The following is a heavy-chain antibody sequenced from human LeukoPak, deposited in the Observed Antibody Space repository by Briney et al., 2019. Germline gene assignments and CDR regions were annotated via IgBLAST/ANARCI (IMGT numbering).Heavy chain of an antibody. CDR1: GFTFSSYE. CDR2: ISSSGSTI. V-gene: IGHV3-48*03. J-gene: IGHJ3*02. D-gene: IGHD2-15*01. Sequence: GGSLRLSCAASGFTFSSYEMNWVRQAPGKGLEWVSYISSSGSTIYYADSVKGRFTISRDNAKNSLYLQMNSLRAEDTAVYYCARRYCSGGSCYSERGAFDIWGQGTMVTVSS. CDR3: ARRYCSGGSCYSERGAFDI.